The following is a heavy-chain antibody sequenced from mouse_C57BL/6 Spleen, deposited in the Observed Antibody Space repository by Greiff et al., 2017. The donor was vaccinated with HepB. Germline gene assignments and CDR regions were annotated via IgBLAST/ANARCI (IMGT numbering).Heavy chain of an antibody. CDR1: GYAFSSSW. V-gene: IGHV1-82*01. D-gene: IGHD2-5*01. J-gene: IGHJ2*01. Sequence: QVQLQQSGPELVKPGASVKISCKASGYAFSSSWMNWVKQRPGKGLEWIGRIYPGDGDTNYNGKFKGKATLTADKSSSTAYMQLSSLTSEDSAVYFCAKEYSNYVGFDYWGQGTTLTVSS. CDR2: IYPGDGDT. CDR3: AKEYSNYVGFDY.